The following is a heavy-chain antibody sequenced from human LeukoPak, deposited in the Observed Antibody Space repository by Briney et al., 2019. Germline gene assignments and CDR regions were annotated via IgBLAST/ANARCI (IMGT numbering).Heavy chain of an antibody. CDR1: GGSISTYY. D-gene: IGHD3-10*01. Sequence: SETLSLTCTVSGGSISTYYWGWIRQPPGKGLEWIAYIYYSGSTNYNPSLKSRVTISVDTSKNQFSQKLSSVTAADTAVYYCARLRPMVRGVLDYWGQGTLVTVSS. CDR3: ARLRPMVRGVLDY. J-gene: IGHJ4*02. CDR2: IYYSGST. V-gene: IGHV4-59*01.